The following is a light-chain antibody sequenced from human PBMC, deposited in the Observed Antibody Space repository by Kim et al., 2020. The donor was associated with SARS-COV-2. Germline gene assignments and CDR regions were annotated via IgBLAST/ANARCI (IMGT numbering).Light chain of an antibody. CDR3: QQYNNWPGS. J-gene: IGKJ4*01. V-gene: IGKV3-15*01. CDR2: GAS. Sequence: VSPGERATRSRRASQSVSSNLAWYQQKPGQAPRLLIYGASTRATGIPARFSGSGSGTEFTLTISSLQSEDFAVYYCQQYNNWPGSFGGGTKVDIK. CDR1: QSVSSN.